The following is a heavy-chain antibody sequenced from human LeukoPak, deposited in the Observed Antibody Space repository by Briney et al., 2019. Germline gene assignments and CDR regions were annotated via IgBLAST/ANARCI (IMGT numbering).Heavy chain of an antibody. CDR2: FSRVPGTT. CDR3: ARDALAGQLDC. Sequence: PGGSLRLSCAASGFTFSDYAINWVRQAPGKGLEWLSYFSRVPGTTYYADSVKGRFTISGDDAENSFYLEMNSLTDDDTAVYYCARDALAGQLDCWGPGTLVTVSS. D-gene: IGHD6-19*01. CDR1: GFTFSDYA. J-gene: IGHJ4*02. V-gene: IGHV3-48*02.